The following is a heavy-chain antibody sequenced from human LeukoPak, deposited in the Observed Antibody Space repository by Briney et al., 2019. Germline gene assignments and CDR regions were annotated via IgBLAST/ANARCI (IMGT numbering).Heavy chain of an antibody. V-gene: IGHV3-21*01. Sequence: GGSLRLSCTVSGFTFSGFTMTWVRQGPGKGLEWVASISNSGDYISYADSLKGRFTISRDNAKNSLFLQMSSLRAEDTAVYYCAREMYAGWYFAFDIWGQGTMVTVSS. CDR2: ISNSGDYI. CDR3: AREMYAGWYFAFDI. CDR1: GFTFSGFT. D-gene: IGHD6-19*01. J-gene: IGHJ3*02.